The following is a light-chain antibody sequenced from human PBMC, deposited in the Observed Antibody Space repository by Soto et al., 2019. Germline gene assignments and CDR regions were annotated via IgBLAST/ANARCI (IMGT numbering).Light chain of an antibody. CDR1: SSHFDTYNL. V-gene: IGLV2-23*02. CDR2: EVF. CDR3: CSYAGDSIYV. J-gene: IGLJ1*01. Sequence: QSALTQPASVSGSPGQSITISCTGPSSHFDTYNLVSWYQLHPGKVPKLIIYEVFKRPSGVSNRFSGSKSGNTASLAISGLQAEDEADYYCCSYAGDSIYVFGTGTKLTVL.